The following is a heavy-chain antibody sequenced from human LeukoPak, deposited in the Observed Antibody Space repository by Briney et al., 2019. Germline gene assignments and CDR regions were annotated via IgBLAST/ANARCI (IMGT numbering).Heavy chain of an antibody. CDR3: ARAVDYGSEYFDY. D-gene: IGHD3-10*01. CDR2: IRYDGSNK. Sequence: GGSLRLSCAASGFTFSSYGMHWVRQAPGKGLEWVAFIRYDGSNKYYADSVKGRFTISRDNSKNTLYLQMNSLRAEDTAVYYCARAVDYGSEYFDYWGQGTLVTVSS. V-gene: IGHV3-30*02. CDR1: GFTFSSYG. J-gene: IGHJ4*02.